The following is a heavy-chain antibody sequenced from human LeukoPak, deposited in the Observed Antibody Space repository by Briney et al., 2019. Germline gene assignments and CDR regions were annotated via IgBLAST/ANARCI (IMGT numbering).Heavy chain of an antibody. J-gene: IGHJ4*02. CDR3: AKDHDSSGCFDY. Sequence: GGSPRLSCAASGFTFSSYAMSWVRQAPGKGLEWVSAISGSGGSTYYADSVKGRFTISRDNSKNTLYLQMNSLRAEDTAVYYCAKDHDSSGCFDYWGQGTLVTVSS. CDR2: ISGSGGST. D-gene: IGHD3-22*01. CDR1: GFTFSSYA. V-gene: IGHV3-23*01.